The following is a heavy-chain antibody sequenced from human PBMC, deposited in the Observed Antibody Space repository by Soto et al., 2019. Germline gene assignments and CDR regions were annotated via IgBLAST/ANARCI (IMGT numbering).Heavy chain of an antibody. V-gene: IGHV3-30*18. CDR2: ISYDGSNK. J-gene: IGHJ4*02. CDR3: AKEEGSGYYTQLFDY. D-gene: IGHD3-3*01. CDR1: GFTFSSYG. Sequence: QVQLVESGGGVVQPGRSLRLSCAASGFTFSSYGMHWVRQAPGKGLEWVAVISYDGSNKYYADYVKGRFTISRDNSKNTLYLQMNSLRAEDTAVYYCAKEEGSGYYTQLFDYWGQGTLVTVSS.